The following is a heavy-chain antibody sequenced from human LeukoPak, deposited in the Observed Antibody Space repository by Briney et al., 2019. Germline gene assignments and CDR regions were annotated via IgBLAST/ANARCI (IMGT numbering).Heavy chain of an antibody. CDR1: GFTFSSYA. D-gene: IGHD3-3*01. V-gene: IGHV3-30-3*01. J-gene: IGHJ4*02. Sequence: PGGSLRLSCAASGFTFSSYAMHWVRQAPGKGLEWVAVISYDGSNKYYADSVKGRFTISRDNSKNTLYLQMNSLRAEDTAVYYCARVPDHGFTIFGVVRAPSPDYWGQGTLVTVSS. CDR2: ISYDGSNK. CDR3: ARVPDHGFTIFGVVRAPSPDY.